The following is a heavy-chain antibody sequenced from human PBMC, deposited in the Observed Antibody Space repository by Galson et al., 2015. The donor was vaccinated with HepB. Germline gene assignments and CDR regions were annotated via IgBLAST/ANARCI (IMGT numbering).Heavy chain of an antibody. CDR1: GFSLSNAGMG. Sequence: PALVKPTQTLTLTCTVSGFSLSNAGMGVIWIRQPPGKALEWLAHIFSNDEKSYSTSLKRRLTISKDTSKSQVVLTMTNMDPVDTATYYCARLVDIVVVPGALAKRSLYYGMDVWGQGTTVTVSS. J-gene: IGHJ6*02. CDR2: IFSNDEK. D-gene: IGHD2-2*01. V-gene: IGHV2-26*01. CDR3: ARLVDIVVVPGALAKRSLYYGMDV.